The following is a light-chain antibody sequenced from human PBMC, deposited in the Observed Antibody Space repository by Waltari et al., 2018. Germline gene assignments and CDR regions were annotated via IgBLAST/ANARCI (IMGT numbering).Light chain of an antibody. CDR3: CSYAGSYTGV. CDR1: SSYADSYDY. CDR2: DVT. V-gene: IGLV2-11*01. Sequence: QSTLTQPRSASGSPGPSVTISCTGTSSYADSYDYVSSYQHHAGTAPKLVVYDVTKRPSGVPVRFSGSKSGNTASLTISGLQAEDEADYFCCSYAGSYTGVFGGGTKLTVL. J-gene: IGLJ3*02.